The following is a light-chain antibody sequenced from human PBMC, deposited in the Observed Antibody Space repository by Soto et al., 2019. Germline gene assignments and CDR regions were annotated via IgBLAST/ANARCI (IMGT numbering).Light chain of an antibody. CDR1: QSVSSSS. J-gene: IGKJ2*01. CDR2: GAS. V-gene: IGKV3-20*01. Sequence: EIVLTQSPGTLSLSPGERATLSCRASQSVSSSSLAWYQQKPGQAPRLLIYGASSRATGIPDRFSGSGSGTDFSLTISRLEPEDFAVYYCQHYGGSQYTFGQGTKLEIK. CDR3: QHYGGSQYT.